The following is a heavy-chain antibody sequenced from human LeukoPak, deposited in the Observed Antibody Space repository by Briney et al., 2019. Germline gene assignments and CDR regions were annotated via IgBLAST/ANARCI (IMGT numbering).Heavy chain of an antibody. V-gene: IGHV3-23*01. Sequence: GGSLRLSCAASGFTFNSYAMRWVRQHPGKGLEWVSGISAGGGSTYYADSVKGRFTISRDNFKNTLYLEMNSLRAEDTAVTYFAKNRPADYWGQGTLVTVSS. CDR1: GFTFNSYA. CDR2: ISAGGGST. CDR3: AKNRPADY. J-gene: IGHJ4*02.